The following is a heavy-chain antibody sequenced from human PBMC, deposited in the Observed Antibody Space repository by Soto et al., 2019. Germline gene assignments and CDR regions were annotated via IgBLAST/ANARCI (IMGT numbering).Heavy chain of an antibody. Sequence: PGGSLRLSCAASGFTFSSYAMHWVRQAPGKGLEWVAVISYDGSNKYYADSVKGRFTISRDNSKNTLYLQMNSLRAEDTAVYYCAREEGRNWNLHYYYYGMDVWGQGTTVTVSS. V-gene: IGHV3-30-3*01. CDR1: GFTFSSYA. CDR2: ISYDGSNK. J-gene: IGHJ6*02. D-gene: IGHD1-7*01. CDR3: AREEGRNWNLHYYYYGMDV.